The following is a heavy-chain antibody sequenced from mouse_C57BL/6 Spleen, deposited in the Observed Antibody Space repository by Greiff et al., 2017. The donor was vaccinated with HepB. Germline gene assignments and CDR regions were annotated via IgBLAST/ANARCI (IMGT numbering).Heavy chain of an antibody. J-gene: IGHJ4*01. D-gene: IGHD2-3*01. V-gene: IGHV1-15*01. CDR1: GSTFTDYE. Sequence: VQLQQSGAELVRPGASVTLSCKASGSTFTDYEMHWVKQTPVHGLEWIGAIDPETGATAYNQKFKGKAILTADQSSSTAYMELRSLTSEDSAVYYCTRVTVTTSAMDYWGQGTSVTVSS. CDR3: TRVTVTTSAMDY. CDR2: IDPETGAT.